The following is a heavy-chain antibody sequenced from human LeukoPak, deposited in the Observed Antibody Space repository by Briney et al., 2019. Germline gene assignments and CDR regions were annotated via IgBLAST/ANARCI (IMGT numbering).Heavy chain of an antibody. CDR3: ARGPYYYYYGMDV. CDR2: INSDGSST. J-gene: IGHJ6*04. Sequence: GGSLRLSYAASGFTFSSYWMHWVRQAPGKGLVWVSRINSDGSSTSYADSVKGRFTISRDNAKNTLYLQMNSLRAEDTAVYYCARGPYYYYYGMDVWGKGTTVTVSS. V-gene: IGHV3-74*01. CDR1: GFTFSSYW.